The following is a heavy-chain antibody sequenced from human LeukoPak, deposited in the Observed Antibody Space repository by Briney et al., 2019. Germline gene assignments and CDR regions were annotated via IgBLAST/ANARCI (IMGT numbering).Heavy chain of an antibody. D-gene: IGHD3-16*01. J-gene: IGHJ4*02. Sequence: PSETLSLTCAVYGGSFSGYYWSWIRQPPGKRLEWIGEINHSGSTNYNPSLKSRVTISVDTSKNQFSLKLSSVTAADTAVYYCARGAGGGYFDYWGQGTLVTVSS. CDR1: GGSFSGYY. CDR2: INHSGST. V-gene: IGHV4-34*01. CDR3: ARGAGGGYFDY.